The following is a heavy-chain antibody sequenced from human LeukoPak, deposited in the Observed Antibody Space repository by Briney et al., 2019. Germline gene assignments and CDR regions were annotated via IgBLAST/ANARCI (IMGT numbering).Heavy chain of an antibody. CDR3: ARVLVDFWSGYYKHHYYYMDV. CDR2: IYYSGST. V-gene: IGHV4-39*07. D-gene: IGHD3-3*01. J-gene: IGHJ6*03. CDR1: GGSINTPNYY. Sequence: PSETLSLTCTVSGGSINTPNYYWGWIRQPPGKGLEWIGSIYYSGSTYYNPSLKSRVTISVDTSKNQFSLKLSSVTAADTAVYYCARVLVDFWSGYYKHHYYYMDVWGKGTTVTVSS.